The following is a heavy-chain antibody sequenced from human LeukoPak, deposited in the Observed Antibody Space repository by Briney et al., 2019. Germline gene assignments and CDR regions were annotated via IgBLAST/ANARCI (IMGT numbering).Heavy chain of an antibody. D-gene: IGHD3-16*01. Sequence: SETLSLTCTVSGGSIRSGGYYWSWIRQPPGKGLEWIGCVYHGGSTYYNPSLKSRVTISVDTSKNQFSLKLSSVTAADTAVYYCARRVWATLDYWGQGTLVTVSS. CDR1: GGSIRSGGYY. CDR2: VYHGGST. CDR3: ARRVWATLDY. V-gene: IGHV4-30-2*01. J-gene: IGHJ4*02.